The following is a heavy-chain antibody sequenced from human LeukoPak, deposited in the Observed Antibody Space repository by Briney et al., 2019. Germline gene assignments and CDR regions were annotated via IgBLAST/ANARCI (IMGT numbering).Heavy chain of an antibody. CDR3: ARDYGSYSFAF. J-gene: IGHJ4*02. CDR1: GFTFSDNF. D-gene: IGHD1-26*01. CDR2: IRKTANSYIT. V-gene: IGHV3-72*01. Sequence: PGGSLRLSCAASGFTFSDNFMDWVRQARGGGLECVGRIRKTANSYITEYSASVNGRFTVSRDDSKNLLFLQMNSLKTEDTAVYYCARDYGSYSFAFWGQGTLVTVSS.